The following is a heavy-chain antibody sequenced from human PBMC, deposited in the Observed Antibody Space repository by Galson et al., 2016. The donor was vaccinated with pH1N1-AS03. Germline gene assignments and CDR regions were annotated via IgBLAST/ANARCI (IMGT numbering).Heavy chain of an antibody. J-gene: IGHJ5*02. CDR3: ARYGSSPWFDP. D-gene: IGHD6-6*01. Sequence: SLRLSCAASGFTFSDVWMSWVRQAPGKGLEWVANIKEDGSEKSYVDSVKGRFTISRDNSKNSLYLQMNSLRVEDTALYYCARYGSSPWFDPWGQGTLVTVSS. CDR2: IKEDGSEK. V-gene: IGHV3-7*01. CDR1: GFTFSDVW.